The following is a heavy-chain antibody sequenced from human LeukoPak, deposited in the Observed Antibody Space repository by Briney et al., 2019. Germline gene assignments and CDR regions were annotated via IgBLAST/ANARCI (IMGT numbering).Heavy chain of an antibody. CDR1: GFPFSDLS. CDR3: AKQSYARSLGE. Sequence: GGSLRLSCATSGFPFSDLSMTWVRQAPGKGLEWISTTNSGGTTTYYAESVKGRFTISRDNFKNALYLQMSSLRVEDTAIYYCAKQSYARSLGEGGPGTLVTVSS. J-gene: IGHJ4*02. CDR2: TNSGGTTT. V-gene: IGHV3-23*01. D-gene: IGHD3-10*02.